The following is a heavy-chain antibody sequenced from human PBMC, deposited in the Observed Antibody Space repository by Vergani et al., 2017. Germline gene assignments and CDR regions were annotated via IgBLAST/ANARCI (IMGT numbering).Heavy chain of an antibody. J-gene: IGHJ3*02. D-gene: IGHD3-22*01. V-gene: IGHV3-21*01. CDR3: ARDSVRSGYYPDAFDI. Sequence: EVQLVESGGGLVKPGGSLRLSCAASGFTFSSYSMNWVRQAPGKGLEWVSSISSSSSYIYYADSVKGRFTISRDNAKNSLYLQMNRLRAEDTAVYYCARDSVRSGYYPDAFDIWGQGTMVTVSS. CDR2: ISSSSSYI. CDR1: GFTFSSYS.